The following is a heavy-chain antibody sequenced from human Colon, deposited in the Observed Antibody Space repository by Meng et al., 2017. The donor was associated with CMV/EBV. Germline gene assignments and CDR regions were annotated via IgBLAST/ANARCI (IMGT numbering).Heavy chain of an antibody. V-gene: IGHV3-49*04. CDR1: GFAFDDYA. J-gene: IGHJ6*02. CDR2: LRSRAYGATT. Sequence: GESLKISCVASGFAFDDYAVHWVRQAPGEGLEWVGLLRSRAYGATTEFAASVKGRFNISRDDSRSIAYLHMNSLKTEDTAVYYCAMGTGSCFLQGHFYGMDVWGQGTTVTVSS. D-gene: IGHD7-27*01. CDR3: AMGTGSCFLQGHFYGMDV.